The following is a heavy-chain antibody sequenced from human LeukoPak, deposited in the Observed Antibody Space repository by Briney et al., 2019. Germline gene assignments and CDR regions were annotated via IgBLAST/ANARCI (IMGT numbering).Heavy chain of an antibody. V-gene: IGHV4-34*01. CDR3: AREGYCSSTSCFYDY. D-gene: IGHD2-2*01. CDR1: GGSFSGYY. CDR2: INHSGST. J-gene: IGHJ4*02. Sequence: SETLSLTCAVYGGSFSGYYWSWIRQPPGKGLEWIGEINHSGSTNYNPSLKSRVTISVDTSKNQFSLKLSSVTAADTAVYYCAREGYCSSTSCFYDYWGQGTLVTVSS.